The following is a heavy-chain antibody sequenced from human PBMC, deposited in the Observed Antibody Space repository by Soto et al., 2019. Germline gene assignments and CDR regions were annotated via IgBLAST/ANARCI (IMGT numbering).Heavy chain of an antibody. CDR1: GGTFSSYA. J-gene: IGHJ6*02. CDR3: ARAGYRVTMVRGVLGNGMDV. CDR2: IIPIFGTA. V-gene: IGHV1-69*01. D-gene: IGHD3-10*01. Sequence: QVQLVQSGAEVKKPGSSVKVSCKASGGTFSSYAISWVRQAPGQGLEWMGGIIPIFGTANYAQKFQGRVTITADESTSTAYMELSSLRSEDTAVYYCARAGYRVTMVRGVLGNGMDVWGQGTTVTVSS.